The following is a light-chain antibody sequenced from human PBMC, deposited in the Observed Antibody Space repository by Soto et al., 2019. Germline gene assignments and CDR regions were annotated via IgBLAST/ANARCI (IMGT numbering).Light chain of an antibody. V-gene: IGKV3-11*01. CDR1: QSISSN. Sequence: EIMLTQSPATLSLSPWERATLSCRASQSISSNLAWYQQKPGQAPRLLMFRTSSRATGFPARFSGSGSGTEFNLTISSLQSEDFGVYYCQQRSNWWTFGQGTKVDIK. CDR3: QQRSNWWT. CDR2: RTS. J-gene: IGKJ1*01.